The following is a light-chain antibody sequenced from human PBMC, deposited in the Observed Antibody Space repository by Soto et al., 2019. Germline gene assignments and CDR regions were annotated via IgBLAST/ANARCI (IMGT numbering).Light chain of an antibody. V-gene: IGKV1-39*01. J-gene: IGKJ1*01. CDR3: QQSYSSPPT. CDR2: AAP. Sequence: IQITQSPSTQSSSVEDRVIITCRASQSISNHLNWYQQKPGKAPKLLIFAAPSLQSGVPSRFSGSRSGPDFTLTISSLQPEDFATYYCQQSYSSPPTFGQGTKVDI. CDR1: QSISNH.